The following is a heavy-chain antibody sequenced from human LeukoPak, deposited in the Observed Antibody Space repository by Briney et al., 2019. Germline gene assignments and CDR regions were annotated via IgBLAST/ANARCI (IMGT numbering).Heavy chain of an antibody. V-gene: IGHV3-15*07. CDR1: GFTFSNAW. D-gene: IGHD3-22*01. J-gene: IGHJ4*02. Sequence: GGSLRLSCAASGFTFSNAWMNWVRQAPGKGLEWVGRIKTKTAGGTIDYAAPVKGRFTISRDDSKNMLYLQMNRLKTEDTAVYFCTTDYYDSSGYVFWGQGTLVTVSS. CDR2: IKTKTAGGTI. CDR3: TTDYYDSSGYVF.